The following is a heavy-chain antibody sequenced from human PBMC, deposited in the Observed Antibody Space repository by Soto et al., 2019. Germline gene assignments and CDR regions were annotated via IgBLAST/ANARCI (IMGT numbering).Heavy chain of an antibody. CDR3: ARDGSYYYGSGSYPIDY. CDR2: IIPILGIA. CDR1: GGTFSSYT. Sequence: GASVKVSCKASGGTFSSYTISWVRQAPGQGLEWMGRIIPILGIANYAQKFQGRVTITADKSTSTAYMELSSLRSEDTAVYYCARDGSYYYGSGSYPIDYWGQGTLVTVSS. D-gene: IGHD3-10*01. J-gene: IGHJ4*02. V-gene: IGHV1-69*04.